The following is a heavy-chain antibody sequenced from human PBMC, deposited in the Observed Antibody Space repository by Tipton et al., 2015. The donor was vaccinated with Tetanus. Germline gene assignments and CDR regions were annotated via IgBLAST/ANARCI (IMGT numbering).Heavy chain of an antibody. CDR1: GYTFTDNW. D-gene: IGHD2-2*01. CDR3: ANADSFHI. CDR2: IYSGDSHV. J-gene: IGHJ3*02. V-gene: IGHV5-51*01. Sequence: QLVQSGAEVKKPGESLNISCQASGYTFTDNWIGWVRQRPVKGLEWMGVIYSGDSHVQFSPSFQGRVPFSVDKSINTAYLQLNSLRASDTAMYFFANADSFHIWGQGTMVIFSS.